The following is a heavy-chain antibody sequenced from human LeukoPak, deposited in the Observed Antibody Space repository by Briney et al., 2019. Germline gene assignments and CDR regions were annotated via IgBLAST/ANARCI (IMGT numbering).Heavy chain of an antibody. CDR1: EFTISNYS. Sequence: GGSLRLSCAASEFTISNYSMNWVRQAPGKGLEWVSYISSSSSTIYYADSVKGRFTISRDTAKNSVYLQMNSLRAEGTAVYYCVRDPSYSSGWYPYFFDYWGQGTHVTVSS. J-gene: IGHJ4*02. CDR3: VRDPSYSSGWYPYFFDY. V-gene: IGHV3-48*01. CDR2: ISSSSSTI. D-gene: IGHD6-13*01.